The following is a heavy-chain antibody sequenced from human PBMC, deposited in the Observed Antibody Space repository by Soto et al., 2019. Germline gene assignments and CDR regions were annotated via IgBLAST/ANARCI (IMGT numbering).Heavy chain of an antibody. CDR2: ISGSGGST. Sequence: PGGSLILSCAASGFTFSSYAMSWVRQAPGKGLEWVSAISGSGGSTYYADSVKGRFTISRDNSKNTLYLQMNSLRAEDTAVYYCAKDLGTLDYDFWSGYYPKYYFDYWGQGTLVTVSS. CDR3: AKDLGTLDYDFWSGYYPKYYFDY. J-gene: IGHJ4*02. V-gene: IGHV3-23*01. CDR1: GFTFSSYA. D-gene: IGHD3-3*01.